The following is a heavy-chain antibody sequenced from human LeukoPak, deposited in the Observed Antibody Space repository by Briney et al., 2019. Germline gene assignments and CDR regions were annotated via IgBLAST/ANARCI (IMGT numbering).Heavy chain of an antibody. CDR1: GFTFRNYA. V-gene: IGHV3-30*04. D-gene: IGHD3-16*01. CDR3: AKDRGEVRLHY. Sequence: GRSLRLSCAASGFTFRNYAMHWVRQAPGKGLEWVAVISYDGSNKYYADSVKGRFTISRDNSKNTLYLQMNSLRAEDTAVYYCAKDRGEVRLHYWGQGTLVTVSS. J-gene: IGHJ4*02. CDR2: ISYDGSNK.